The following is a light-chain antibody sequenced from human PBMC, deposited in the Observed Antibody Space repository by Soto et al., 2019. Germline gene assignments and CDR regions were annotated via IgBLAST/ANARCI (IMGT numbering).Light chain of an antibody. CDR1: QSVSSY. V-gene: IGKV3-11*01. CDR3: QQRKNWPPIT. CDR2: DAS. Sequence: EIVMTQSPATPSVSPGERATLSCRVSQSVSSYLAWYQQKPGQAPRLLIYDASNRATGVPVRFSGSGSGTVFTLTIGSLEPEDSAVYYCQQRKNWPPITFGQGTRLEIK. J-gene: IGKJ5*01.